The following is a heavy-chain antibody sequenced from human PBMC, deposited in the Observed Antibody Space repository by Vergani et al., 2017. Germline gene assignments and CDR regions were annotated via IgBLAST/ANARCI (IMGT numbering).Heavy chain of an antibody. CDR1: GYTFTGYY. CDR3: ARDLRVGATASFDY. CDR2: INPNSGGP. D-gene: IGHD1-26*01. J-gene: IGHJ4*02. Sequence: QVQLVQSGAEVKKPGASVKVSCKASGYTFTGYYMHWVRQAPGQGLEWMGWINPNSGGPNYAQKFQGRVTMTRDTSISTAYTELSRLGSDDTAVYYCARDLRVGATASFDYWGQGTLVTVSS. V-gene: IGHV1-2*02.